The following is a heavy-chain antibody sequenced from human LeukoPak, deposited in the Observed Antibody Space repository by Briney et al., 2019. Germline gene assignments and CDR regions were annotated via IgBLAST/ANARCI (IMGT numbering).Heavy chain of an antibody. V-gene: IGHV4-34*01. CDR1: GGSFSGYY. J-gene: IGHJ5*02. D-gene: IGHD2-15*01. Sequence: PSETLSLTCAVYGGSFSGYYWSWIRQPPGKGLEWIGEINHSGSTNYNPSLKSRVTISVDTSKNQFSLKLSSVTAADTAVYYCVRAGYFRKWFDTWGQGTLVTVSS. CDR2: INHSGST. CDR3: VRAGYFRKWFDT.